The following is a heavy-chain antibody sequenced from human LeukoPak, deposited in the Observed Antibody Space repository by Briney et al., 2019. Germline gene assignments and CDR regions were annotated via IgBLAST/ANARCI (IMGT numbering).Heavy chain of an antibody. CDR3: ARGVVSHRAFDI. J-gene: IGHJ3*02. V-gene: IGHV3-23*01. D-gene: IGHD3-10*01. CDR2: ISGSGDST. CDR1: GFTFSNYA. Sequence: GGSLRLSCAASGFTFSNYAMSWVRQAPGKGLEWVSAISGSGDSTYYADSVKDRFTISRDNAKNTLYLQMNSLRAEDTAVYYCARGVVSHRAFDIWGQGTMVTVSS.